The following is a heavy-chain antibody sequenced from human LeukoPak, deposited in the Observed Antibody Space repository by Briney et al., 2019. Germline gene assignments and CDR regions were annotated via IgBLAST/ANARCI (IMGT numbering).Heavy chain of an antibody. CDR1: GGSISSGRYY. D-gene: IGHD6-19*01. V-gene: IGHV4-61*02. J-gene: IGHJ4*02. Sequence: PSETLSLTGTGSGGSISSGRYYWSWIRQPAGKGLEWIGRIYTSGSTNYNPSLKSRVTISVDTSKNQFSLKLSSVTAADTAVYSCARLVPASRSQWLGPTAGSIDYWGQGTLVTVSS. CDR2: IYTSGST. CDR3: ARLVPASRSQWLGPTAGSIDY.